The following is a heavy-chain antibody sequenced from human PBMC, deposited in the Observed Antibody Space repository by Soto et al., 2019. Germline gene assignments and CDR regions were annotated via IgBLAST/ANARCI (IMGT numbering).Heavy chain of an antibody. J-gene: IGHJ6*02. CDR3: ARPDEGGYSSKHHYYYALDV. V-gene: IGHV1-69*13. Sequence: SVKVSFKASGGTFRSYSISWVRQAPGQGLEWMGGIIPIFDITNYAQKFQGRVTITADESTSTAYMELSRLGSDDTAVYYCARPDEGGYSSKHHYYYALDVWGQGTTVTVSS. D-gene: IGHD3-22*01. CDR2: IIPIFDIT. CDR1: GGTFRSYS.